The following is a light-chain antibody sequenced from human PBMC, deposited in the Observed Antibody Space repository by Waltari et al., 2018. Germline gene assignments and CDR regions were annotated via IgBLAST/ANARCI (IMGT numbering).Light chain of an antibody. V-gene: IGKV4-1*01. J-gene: IGKJ1*01. Sequence: DIVMTQSRDSLAVSLGERATMHCTSTESVLYSSNNKNYLAWYQQKPGQPPKLLIYWASTRESGVPDRFSGSGSGTDFTLTISSLQAEDVAVYYCQQYYSTPWTFGQGTKVEIK. CDR1: ESVLYSSNNKNY. CDR3: QQYYSTPWT. CDR2: WAS.